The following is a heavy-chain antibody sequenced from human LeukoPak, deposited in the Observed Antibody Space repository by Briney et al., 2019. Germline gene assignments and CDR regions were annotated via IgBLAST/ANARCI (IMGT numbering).Heavy chain of an antibody. CDR2: IITIFGTA. D-gene: IGHD5-24*01. J-gene: IGHJ4*02. Sequence: SVTVSCTASGGTFSSYAISWVRQPPGQGLEWMGEIITIFGTANYAQKFPGRVTITTDESTSTAYMDLSCLRSEDTAVYYCARASRRDGYNLRSFDYWGQGTLVTVSS. CDR1: GGTFSSYA. V-gene: IGHV1-69*05. CDR3: ARASRRDGYNLRSFDY.